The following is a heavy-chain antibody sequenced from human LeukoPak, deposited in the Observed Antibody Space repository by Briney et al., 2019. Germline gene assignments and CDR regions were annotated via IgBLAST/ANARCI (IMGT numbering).Heavy chain of an antibody. D-gene: IGHD3-22*01. CDR3: AKGEAYYDSSCYYPFDY. CDR1: GFTFDDYA. J-gene: IGHJ4*02. V-gene: IGHV3-9*01. Sequence: GGSLRLSCAASGFTFDDYAMHWVRQAPGKGLEWVSGISWNSGSIGYADSVKGRFTISRDNAKNSLYLQMNSLRAEDTDLDYCAKGEAYYDSSCYYPFDYWGQGTLVTVSS. CDR2: ISWNSGSI.